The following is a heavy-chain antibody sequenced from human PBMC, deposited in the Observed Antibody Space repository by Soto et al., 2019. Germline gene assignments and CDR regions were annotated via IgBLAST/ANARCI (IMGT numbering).Heavy chain of an antibody. V-gene: IGHV4-59*08. J-gene: IGHJ4*02. CDR3: ARLGGYYQAFDS. CDR2: IYYTGTT. Sequence: SETLSLTCTPCGGSIRDHYWGWFRQSPGKGLEWIGYIYYTGTTKYNPSLKSRVTISVDSSKNQFSLKLDSVTAADTAVYYCARLGGYYQAFDSWGQGTLVTVS. D-gene: IGHD3-22*01. CDR1: GGSIRDHY.